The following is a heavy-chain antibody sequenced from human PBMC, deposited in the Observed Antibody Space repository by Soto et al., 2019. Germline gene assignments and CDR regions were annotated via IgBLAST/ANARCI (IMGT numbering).Heavy chain of an antibody. J-gene: IGHJ3*02. D-gene: IGHD3-10*01. V-gene: IGHV4-59*01. Sequence: QVQLQESGPGLVKPSETLSLTCTVSGGSISSYYWSWIRQPPGKGLEWIGYIYYSGSTNYNPSLKCRVTRSVDTSKNQCSLKLSSVTAADTAVYYCARVWGGAFDIWGQGTMVTVSS. CDR2: IYYSGST. CDR3: ARVWGGAFDI. CDR1: GGSISSYY.